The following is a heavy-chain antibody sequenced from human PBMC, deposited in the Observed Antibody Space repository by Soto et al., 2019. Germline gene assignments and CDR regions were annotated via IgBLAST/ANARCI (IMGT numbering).Heavy chain of an antibody. Sequence: SETLSLTCTVSGGSISSYYWSWIRQPPGKGLEWIGYIYYSGSTNYNPSLKSRVTISVDTSKNQFSLKLSSVTAADTAVYYCARGDDYGDYLPYFDYWGQGTLVTVSS. CDR2: IYYSGST. V-gene: IGHV4-59*01. CDR1: GGSISSYY. CDR3: ARGDDYGDYLPYFDY. D-gene: IGHD4-17*01. J-gene: IGHJ4*02.